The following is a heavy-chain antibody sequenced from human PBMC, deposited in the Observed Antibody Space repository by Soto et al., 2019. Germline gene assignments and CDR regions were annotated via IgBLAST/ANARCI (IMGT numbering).Heavy chain of an antibody. D-gene: IGHD3-10*01. CDR2: INPIVRMS. V-gene: IGHV1-69*02. J-gene: IGHJ4*02. Sequence: QVQLVQSGTEVKKPGSSVKVSCKASGDTFSFYTINWVRQAPGLGLEWVGRINPIVRMSNYAQKFQGRVSMPADKSTSTAYMELRSLRSDDTAMYFCAASYGSGYRAFDDWGQGALVIVAS. CDR1: GDTFSFYT. CDR3: AASYGSGYRAFDD.